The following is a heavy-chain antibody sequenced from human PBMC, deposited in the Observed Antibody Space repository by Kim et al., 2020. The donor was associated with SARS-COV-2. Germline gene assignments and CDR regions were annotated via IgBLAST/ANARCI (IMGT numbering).Heavy chain of an antibody. D-gene: IGHD6-19*01. CDR2: INHSGST. CDR3: ARSITLIAVSGRGWFDP. Sequence: SETLSLTCAVYGGSFSGYYWSWIRQPPGKGLEWIGEINHSGSTNYNPSLKSRVTISVDTSKNQFSLKLSSVTAADTAVYYCARSITLIAVSGRGWFDPWG. CDR1: GGSFSGYY. J-gene: IGHJ5*02. V-gene: IGHV4-34*01.